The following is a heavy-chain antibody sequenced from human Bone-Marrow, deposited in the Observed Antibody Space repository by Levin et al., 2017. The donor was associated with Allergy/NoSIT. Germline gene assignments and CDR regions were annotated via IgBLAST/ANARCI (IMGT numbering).Heavy chain of an antibody. J-gene: IGHJ4*02. CDR2: ISYDGSNQ. CDR1: GFILRDYS. Sequence: AGGSLRLSCAASGFILRDYSMHWVRQAPGKGLQWVSVISYDGSNQHYADSVEGRFTISRDNSKNMLYLQMNSLGEEDSAVYFCARGPGLARVFDLWGQGTLVTVSS. CDR3: ARGPGLARVFDL. D-gene: IGHD6-19*01. V-gene: IGHV3-30-3*01.